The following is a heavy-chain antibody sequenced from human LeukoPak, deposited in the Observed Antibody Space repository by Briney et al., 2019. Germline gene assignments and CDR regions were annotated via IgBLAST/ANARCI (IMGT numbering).Heavy chain of an antibody. CDR2: MYYRVRT. D-gene: IGHD5-24*01. V-gene: IGHV4-4*02. Sequence: SGTLSLTCAVSGGSISSSNWWSWVRQPPGKGLEWIGNMYYRVRTYYNPSLKSRVTISIDTSKNLFSLRVNSVTAADTAVYFCARMDGYSLFDSWGQGTLVTVSS. CDR1: GGSISSSNW. J-gene: IGHJ4*02. CDR3: ARMDGYSLFDS.